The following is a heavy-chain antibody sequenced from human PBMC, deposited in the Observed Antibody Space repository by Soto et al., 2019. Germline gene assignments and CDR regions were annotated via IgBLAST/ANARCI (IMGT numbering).Heavy chain of an antibody. J-gene: IGHJ3*02. CDR3: ARVRAPTVTTLMFAFDI. Sequence: ASVKVSCKASGYTFTGYYMHWVRQAPGQGLEWMGWINPNSGGTNYAQKFQGWVTMTRDTSISTAYMELSRLRSDDTAVYYCARVRAPTVTTLMFAFDIWGQGTMVTVSS. CDR1: GYTFTGYY. V-gene: IGHV1-2*04. CDR2: INPNSGGT. D-gene: IGHD4-17*01.